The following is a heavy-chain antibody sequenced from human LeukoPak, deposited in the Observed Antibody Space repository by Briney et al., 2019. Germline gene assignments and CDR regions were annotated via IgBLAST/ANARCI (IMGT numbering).Heavy chain of an antibody. V-gene: IGHV4-34*01. CDR1: GGSFSGYY. CDR3: ARKFRRRKLNWFDP. CDR2: INHSGST. J-gene: IGHJ5*02. Sequence: SETLSLTCAVYGGSFSGYYWSWIRQPPGKGLEWIGEINHSGSTNYNPSLKSRVTISVDTSKNQFSLKLSSMTAADTAVYYCARKFRRRKLNWFDPWGQGTLVTVSS.